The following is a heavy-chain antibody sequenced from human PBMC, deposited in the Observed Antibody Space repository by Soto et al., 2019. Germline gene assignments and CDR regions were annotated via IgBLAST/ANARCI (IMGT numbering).Heavy chain of an antibody. CDR1: GYTFTGYY. Sequence: ASVKVSCKASGYTFTGYYMHWVRQAPGQGLEWMGWINPNSGGTNYAQKFQGWVTMTRDTSISTAYMELSRLRSDDPAVYYCARAKPWGSGGLGVGWGAFDIWGQGTMVTVSS. CDR2: INPNSGGT. CDR3: ARAKPWGSGGLGVGWGAFDI. D-gene: IGHD3-16*01. V-gene: IGHV1-2*04. J-gene: IGHJ3*02.